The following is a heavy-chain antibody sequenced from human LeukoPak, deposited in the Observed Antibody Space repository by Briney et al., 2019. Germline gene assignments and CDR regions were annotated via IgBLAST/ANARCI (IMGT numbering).Heavy chain of an antibody. D-gene: IGHD6-13*01. Sequence: GGSLRFSCAASGFTFSSYAMSWVRQAPGKGLEWVSAISGSGGSTYYGDSVKGRLTISRDNSKNTLYLQMNSLRAEDTAVYYCAKTRPLDSSSWSHGDYWGQGTLVTVSS. J-gene: IGHJ4*02. CDR1: GFTFSSYA. CDR2: ISGSGGST. CDR3: AKTRPLDSSSWSHGDY. V-gene: IGHV3-23*01.